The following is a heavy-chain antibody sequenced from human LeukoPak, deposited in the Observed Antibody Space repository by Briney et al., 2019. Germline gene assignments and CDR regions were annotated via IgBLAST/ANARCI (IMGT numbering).Heavy chain of an antibody. J-gene: IGHJ6*03. CDR1: GGSISSRSYY. CDR3: ARAGSYYSYYMDV. Sequence: SETLSLTCTVSGGSISSRSYYWGWIRQPPGKGLEGVGSIYYSGSTYYNPSLKSRVTMSEDTSKNQFSLKLSSVTAADTAVYYCARAGSYYSYYMDVWGKGTTVTVSS. CDR2: IYYSGST. D-gene: IGHD3-10*01. V-gene: IGHV4-39*07.